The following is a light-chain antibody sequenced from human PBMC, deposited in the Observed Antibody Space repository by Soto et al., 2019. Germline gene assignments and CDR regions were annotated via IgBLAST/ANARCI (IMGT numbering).Light chain of an antibody. Sequence: IQLSQPPSTLPASVGDRVTITCRASQGISNWLAWYQQKPGTAPKVLIYHASSLQSGVPARFSGSGSGTDFTLTISSLEPEDFAVYYCQQCNNWPPAFGGGTKVDIK. V-gene: IGKV1-5*01. CDR3: QQCNNWPPA. J-gene: IGKJ4*01. CDR2: HAS. CDR1: QGISNW.